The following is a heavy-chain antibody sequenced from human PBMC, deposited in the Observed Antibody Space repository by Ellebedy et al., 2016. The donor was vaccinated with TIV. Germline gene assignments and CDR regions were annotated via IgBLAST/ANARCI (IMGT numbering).Heavy chain of an antibody. J-gene: IGHJ5*02. CDR3: AGNPRNYDFWSGYYTTGWFDP. CDR2: IYHSGST. Sequence: SETLSLXXTVSGYSISSGYYWGWIRQPPGKGLEWIGSIYHSGSTYYNPSLKSRVTISVDTSKNQFSLKLSSVTAADTAVYYCAGNPRNYDFWSGYYTTGWFDPWGQGTLVTVSS. D-gene: IGHD3-3*01. CDR1: GYSISSGYY. V-gene: IGHV4-38-2*02.